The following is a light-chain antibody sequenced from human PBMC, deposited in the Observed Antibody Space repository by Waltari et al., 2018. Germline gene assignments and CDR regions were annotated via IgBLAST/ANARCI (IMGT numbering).Light chain of an antibody. V-gene: IGKV1-5*03. CDR1: QSISTW. J-gene: IGKJ1*01. CDR2: KAS. CDR3: QQYNSYSGT. Sequence: DIQMTQSPSTLSASVGDRVTITCRASQSISTWLAWYQQKPGKAPILLIYKASTLESGVHSRFSGSGSGTEFTLTISSLQPDDFATYYCQQYNSYSGTFGQGTKVEIK.